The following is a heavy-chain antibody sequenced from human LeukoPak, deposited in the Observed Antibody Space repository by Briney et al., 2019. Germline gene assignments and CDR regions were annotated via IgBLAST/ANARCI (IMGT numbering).Heavy chain of an antibody. CDR1: GFTFINYA. CDR3: AKSSYGSSWYGDF. CDR2: IRGSAGST. V-gene: IGHV3-23*01. Sequence: GGSLRLSCAASGFTFINYAMSWVRQAPGKGLEWVSGIRGSAGSTDYADSVKGRFTISRDNSKNTLYLEMNSLRAEDTAVYHCAKSSYGSSWYGDFWGQGALVTVSS. D-gene: IGHD6-13*01. J-gene: IGHJ4*02.